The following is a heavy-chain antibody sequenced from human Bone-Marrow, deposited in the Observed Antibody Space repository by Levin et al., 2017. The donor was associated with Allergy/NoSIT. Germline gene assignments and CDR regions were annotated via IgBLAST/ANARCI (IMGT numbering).Heavy chain of an antibody. D-gene: IGHD5-18*01. V-gene: IGHV4-59*01. Sequence: PSETLSLTCSVSADSIFSDFWTWIRQPPGKGLEWIGYISFSGFTKYNPSLTSRVTISVDTSKSQFSLKLSSVTTADTAVYYCARISRRENSFGYFDSWGQGNLVTVSS. J-gene: IGHJ4*02. CDR2: ISFSGFT. CDR3: ARISRRENSFGYFDS. CDR1: ADSIFSDF.